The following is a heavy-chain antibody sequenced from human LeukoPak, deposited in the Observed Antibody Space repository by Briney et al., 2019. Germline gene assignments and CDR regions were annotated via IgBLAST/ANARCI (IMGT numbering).Heavy chain of an antibody. CDR3: ARTPRGFYYYFDY. D-gene: IGHD3-22*01. J-gene: IGHJ4*02. V-gene: IGHV4-59*01. CDR2: ISGST. Sequence: PSETLSLTCIVSGGSISSDYWSWIRQPPGEGLEYIGYISGSTNYNPSLKSRVTISVDTSKNQFSLKLSSVTAADTAVYYCARTPRGFYYYFDYWGQGTLVTVSS. CDR1: GGSISSDY.